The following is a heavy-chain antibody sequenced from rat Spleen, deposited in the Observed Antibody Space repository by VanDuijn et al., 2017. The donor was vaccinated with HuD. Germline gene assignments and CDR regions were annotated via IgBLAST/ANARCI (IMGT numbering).Heavy chain of an antibody. J-gene: IGHJ2*01. CDR3: AQWNSKYFIY. V-gene: IGHV5-7*01. CDR1: GFTFSDYN. CDR2: ISYDGSST. Sequence: EVKLVESGGGLVQPGRSLKLSCAASGFTFSDYNMAWVRQAPKKGLEWVATISYDGSSTYYRDSVKGRFTVSRDNAKTTLYLQMDSLRSEDTATYYCAQWNSKYFIYWGQGIMVTVSS. D-gene: IGHD4-4*01.